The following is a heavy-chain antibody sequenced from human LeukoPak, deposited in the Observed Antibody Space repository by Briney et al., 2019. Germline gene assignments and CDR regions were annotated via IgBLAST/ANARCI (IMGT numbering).Heavy chain of an antibody. CDR2: IYHSGST. D-gene: IGHD1-7*01. Sequence: SETLSLTCTVSGGSISTYYWNWIRQPPGKGLEWIGYIYHSGSTNYNPSLQSRVTISVDTSKNQFSLNLNSVTAADAAVYYCARDRGNYPLSYFDYWGQGTLVTVSS. J-gene: IGHJ4*02. CDR1: GGSISTYY. CDR3: ARDRGNYPLSYFDY. V-gene: IGHV4-59*01.